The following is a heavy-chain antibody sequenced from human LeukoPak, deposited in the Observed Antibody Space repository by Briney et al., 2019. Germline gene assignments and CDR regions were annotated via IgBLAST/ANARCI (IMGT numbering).Heavy chain of an antibody. CDR2: IFYSGGT. CDR1: GGSISSSSYY. D-gene: IGHD1-26*01. Sequence: SETLSLTCTVSGGSISSSSYYWGWIRQPPGKGLEWIGSIFYSGGTYYNPSLKSRVTISVDTSKNQFSPRLTSVTAADTALYYCARHRGFDYWGQGTLITVSS. J-gene: IGHJ4*02. V-gene: IGHV4-39*01. CDR3: ARHRGFDY.